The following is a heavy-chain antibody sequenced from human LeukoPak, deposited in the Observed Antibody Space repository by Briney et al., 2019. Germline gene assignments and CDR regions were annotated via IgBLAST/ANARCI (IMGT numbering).Heavy chain of an antibody. CDR3: AKAGSCSSTSCDYYFDY. V-gene: IGHV3-23*01. Sequence: GGSLRLSCAASGFTFSSYSMNWVRQAPGKGLEWVSGISGSGGSTYYADSVKGRFTISRDNSKNTLYLQVNGLRAEDTAMCYCAKAGSCSSTSCDYYFDYWGQGTLVTVSS. D-gene: IGHD2-2*01. CDR1: GFTFSSYS. CDR2: ISGSGGST. J-gene: IGHJ4*02.